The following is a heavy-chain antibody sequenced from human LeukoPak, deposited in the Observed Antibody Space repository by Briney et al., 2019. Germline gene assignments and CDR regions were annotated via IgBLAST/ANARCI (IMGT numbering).Heavy chain of an antibody. J-gene: IGHJ3*01. CDR1: GYIFTSYW. CDR2: IDPDDSYT. D-gene: IGHD6-13*01. Sequence: GASLKISCKGSGYIFTSYWISWVRQMPGKGLEWMGRIDPDDSYTTYSPSFQGHVTISADKSINIVYLQWSRLKASDTAMYYCARGSSIAASGLDCFDLWGQGTMVTVSS. V-gene: IGHV5-10-1*01. CDR3: ARGSSIAASGLDCFDL.